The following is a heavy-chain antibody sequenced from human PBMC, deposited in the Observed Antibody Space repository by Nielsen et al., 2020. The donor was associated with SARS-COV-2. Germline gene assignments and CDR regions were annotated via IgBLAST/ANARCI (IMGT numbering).Heavy chain of an antibody. CDR2: INAGNGNT. D-gene: IGHD3-22*01. J-gene: IGHJ4*02. CDR1: RYSLASYS. CDR3: ASLPYDNSGLDFDS. Sequence: ASVKVSCKASRYSLASYSMHWVRQAPGQRLEWMGWINAGNGNTRYSQKFQGRVTMTEDTSTDTAYMELSSLRSEDTAVYYCASLPYDNSGLDFDSWGQGTLVAVSS. V-gene: IGHV1-3*01.